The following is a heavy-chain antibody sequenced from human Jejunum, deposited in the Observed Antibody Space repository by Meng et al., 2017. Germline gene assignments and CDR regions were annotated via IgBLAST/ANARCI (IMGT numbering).Heavy chain of an antibody. Sequence: QGERVQSWAEVKKPGASVKVSCKTSGDTFIGYYMHWVRQAPGQGLEWMGRINPDNGVTNSAQRFQGRVTMTRDTSITTAYMELNRLTSGDTAFYYCARGGRDDYNVPHYWGQGTLVTVSS. V-gene: IGHV1-2*06. CDR1: GDTFIGYY. D-gene: IGHD5-24*01. CDR2: INPDNGVT. CDR3: ARGGRDDYNVPHY. J-gene: IGHJ4*02.